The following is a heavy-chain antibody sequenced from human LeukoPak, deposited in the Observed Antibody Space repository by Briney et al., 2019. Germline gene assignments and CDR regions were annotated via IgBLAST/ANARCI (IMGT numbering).Heavy chain of an antibody. CDR1: GDSISSSTYSTTYY. J-gene: IGHJ4*02. D-gene: IGHD1-20*01. CDR2: ITYSGTT. Sequence: SETLSLTCTVSGDSISSSTYSTTYYWGWIRQPPGKGLEWIGSITYSGTTHYNASLKSRVTISVDTSKNQFSLRLSSVTAADTAVYFCARHGGRYNWSPSDWGQGTLVTVSS. CDR3: ARHGGRYNWSPSD. V-gene: IGHV4-39*01.